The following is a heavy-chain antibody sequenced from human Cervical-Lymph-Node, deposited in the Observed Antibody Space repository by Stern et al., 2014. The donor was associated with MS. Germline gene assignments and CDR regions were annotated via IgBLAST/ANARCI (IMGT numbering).Heavy chain of an antibody. V-gene: IGHV4-61*02. CDR1: GDSINSGNYY. D-gene: IGHD3-10*01. Sequence: QVQLQESGPGLVRPSQTLSLTCIVSGDSINSGNYYWTWIRQPAGKGLEWIGRTYVSGSTNYNPSLKSRVTIPVDPSKNQFPLELRSVTAADTAVYYCARDRIVLVRGRSWSDTWGQGTLVTVSS. CDR3: ARDRIVLVRGRSWSDT. J-gene: IGHJ5*02. CDR2: TYVSGST.